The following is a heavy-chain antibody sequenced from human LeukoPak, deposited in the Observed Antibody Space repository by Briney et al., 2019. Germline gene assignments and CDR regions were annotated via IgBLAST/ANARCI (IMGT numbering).Heavy chain of an antibody. V-gene: IGHV1-2*02. CDR2: INPNSGGT. CDR3: ARGNLVGATPFDY. D-gene: IGHD1-26*01. J-gene: IGHJ4*02. Sequence: ASVKVSCKASGYTFTGYYMHWVRQAPGQGLEWMGWINPNSGGTNYAQKFQGRVTMTRDTSISTAYMELSRLRSDDTAVYYCARGNLVGATPFDYWGQGTLVTVSS. CDR1: GYTFTGYY.